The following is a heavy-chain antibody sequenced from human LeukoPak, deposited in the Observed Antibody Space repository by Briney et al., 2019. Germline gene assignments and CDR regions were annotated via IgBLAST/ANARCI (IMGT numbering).Heavy chain of an antibody. Sequence: GGSLGLSCAASGFTFSSYGMSWVRQAPGKGLEWVSAISGSGGSTYYADSVKGRFTISRDNSKNTLYLQMNSLRAEDTAVYYCAKDLGGYNHDYWGQGTLVTVSS. CDR3: AKDLGGYNHDY. J-gene: IGHJ4*02. CDR2: ISGSGGST. V-gene: IGHV3-23*01. CDR1: GFTFSSYG. D-gene: IGHD5-24*01.